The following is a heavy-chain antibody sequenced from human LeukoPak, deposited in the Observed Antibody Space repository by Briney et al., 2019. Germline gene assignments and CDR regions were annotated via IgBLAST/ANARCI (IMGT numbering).Heavy chain of an antibody. CDR1: GYTFTSYY. CDR2: INPSGGST. J-gene: IGHJ4*02. Sequence: ASVKVSCKASGYTFTSYYMHWVRQAPGQGLEWMGIINPSGGSTSYAQKFQGRVTMTRDTSTSTVYMELSSLRSEDTAVYYCARDGGYYDSSGSLDYWGQGTLVTVSS. V-gene: IGHV1-46*01. D-gene: IGHD3-22*01. CDR3: ARDGGYYDSSGSLDY.